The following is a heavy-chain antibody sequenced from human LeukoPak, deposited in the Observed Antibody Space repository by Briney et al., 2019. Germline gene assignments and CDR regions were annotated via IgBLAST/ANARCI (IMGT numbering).Heavy chain of an antibody. D-gene: IGHD2-2*01. CDR1: GGTFSSYA. J-gene: IGHJ3*02. V-gene: IGHV1-2*02. CDR2: INPNSGGT. Sequence: GASVKVSCKASGGTFSSYAISWVRQAPGQGLEWMGWINPNSGGTNYAQKFQGRVTMTRDTSISTAYMELSRLRSDDTAVYYCARDRYCSSTSCLEGGAFDIWGQGTMVIVSS. CDR3: ARDRYCSSTSCLEGGAFDI.